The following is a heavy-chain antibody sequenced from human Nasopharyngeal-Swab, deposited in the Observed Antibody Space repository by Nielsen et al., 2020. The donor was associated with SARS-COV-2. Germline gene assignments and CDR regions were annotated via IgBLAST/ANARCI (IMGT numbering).Heavy chain of an antibody. J-gene: IGHJ4*02. CDR1: GASISTYY. D-gene: IGHD3-22*01. V-gene: IGHV4-59*01. CDR3: ARDHSYYDSNGYYFDY. Sequence: SETLSLTCTVSGASISTYYWSWIRQPPGKGLEWIGYIHSSGTTNYNPSLKSRVTISVDTFKNQFSLKLSSVTAADTAVYYCARDHSYYDSNGYYFDYWGLGTLVTVSS. CDR2: IHSSGTT.